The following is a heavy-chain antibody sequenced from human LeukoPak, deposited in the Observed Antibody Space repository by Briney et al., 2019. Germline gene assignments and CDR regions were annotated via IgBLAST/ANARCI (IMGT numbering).Heavy chain of an antibody. D-gene: IGHD6-6*01. J-gene: IGHJ5*02. CDR2: IYYTGST. Sequence: SETLSLTCSVAGESISRGSYSWSWIRQPPGRGLEWIGYIYYTGSTYYNPSLKSRLTISADTSNNQFSLKLNSVTAADTAVYYCARANRIAARPVWFDPWGQGTLVTVSS. CDR3: ARANRIAARPVWFDP. V-gene: IGHV4-30-2*01. CDR1: GESISRGSYS.